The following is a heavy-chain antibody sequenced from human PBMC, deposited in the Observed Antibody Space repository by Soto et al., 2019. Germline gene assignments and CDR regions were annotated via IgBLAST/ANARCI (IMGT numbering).Heavy chain of an antibody. CDR2: INAGNGNT. CDR1: GYTFTSYA. J-gene: IGHJ6*02. CDR3: ASPTYYDFWSGHGGDDYYYYYGMDV. Sequence: ASVKVSCKASGYTFTSYAMHWVRQAPGQRLEWMGWINAGNGNTKYSQKFQGRVTITRDTSASTAYMELSSLRSEDTAVYYCASPTYYDFWSGHGGDDYYYYYGMDVWGQGTTVTVSS. D-gene: IGHD3-3*01. V-gene: IGHV1-3*01.